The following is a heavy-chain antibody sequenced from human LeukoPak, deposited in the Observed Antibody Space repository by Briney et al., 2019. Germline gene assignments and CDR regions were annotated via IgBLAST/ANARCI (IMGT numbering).Heavy chain of an antibody. CDR1: GYTFTGYY. CDR2: TNPNSGGT. CDR3: AREQVSGGDYYYMDV. J-gene: IGHJ6*03. V-gene: IGHV1-2*02. D-gene: IGHD2-15*01. Sequence: ASVKVSCNASGYTFTGYYMHWVRQAPGQGLEWMGWTNPNSGGTKFAQKFQGRVTMTRDTSISTAYMELSRLRSDDTAVFYCAREQVSGGDYYYMDVWGKGTTVTVSS.